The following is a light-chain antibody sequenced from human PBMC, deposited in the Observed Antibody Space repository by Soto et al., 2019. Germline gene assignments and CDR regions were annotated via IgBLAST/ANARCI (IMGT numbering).Light chain of an antibody. CDR1: SSDVGGYNY. CDR2: DVS. J-gene: IGLJ1*01. CDR3: NSYTTSNTRQIA. Sequence: QPVLTQPASVSGSPGQSITISCTRTSSDVGGYNYVSWYQQHPGKAPKFMIYDVSNRPSGVSTRFSGSKSGNTASLTISGLQAEDEADYYCNSYTTSNTRQIAFGTGTKVTVL. V-gene: IGLV2-14*01.